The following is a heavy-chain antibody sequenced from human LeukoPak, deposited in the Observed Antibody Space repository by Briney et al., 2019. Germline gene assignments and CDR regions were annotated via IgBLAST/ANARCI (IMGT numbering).Heavy chain of an antibody. CDR1: GGSISGYY. J-gene: IGHJ5*02. Sequence: SETLSRNCAVYGGSISGYYWRWLRQAPGIGWEWMGDINHSGRTNYNPSLKSRVTISVDTSKNQFSLKLSSVTAADTAVYDCARRYSSSWYDWTYPSGERTLVTVSS. D-gene: IGHD6-13*01. V-gene: IGHV4-34*01. CDR2: INHSGRT. CDR3: ARRYSSSWYDWTYP.